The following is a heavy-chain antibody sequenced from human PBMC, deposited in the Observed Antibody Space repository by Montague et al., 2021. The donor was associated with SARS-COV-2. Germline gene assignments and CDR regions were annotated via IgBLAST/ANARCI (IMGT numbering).Heavy chain of an antibody. CDR3: ARVRQWLVPFDY. D-gene: IGHD6-19*01. J-gene: IGHJ4*02. Sequence: SETLSLTCTVSGDSISHSSYYWGWIRQPPGKGLEWIGSIYYSGSTYYNPSLKSRVTISVDTSTNQVSLKLNSVTAADTAVYYCARVRQWLVPFDYWGQGTLVTVSS. V-gene: IGHV4-39*07. CDR2: IYYSGST. CDR1: GDSISHSSYY.